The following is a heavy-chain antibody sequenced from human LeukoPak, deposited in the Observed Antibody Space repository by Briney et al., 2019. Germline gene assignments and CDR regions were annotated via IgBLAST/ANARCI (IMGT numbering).Heavy chain of an antibody. D-gene: IGHD6-19*01. Sequence: GGSLRLSCAASGFTFSSYGMHWVRQAPGKGLEWVAFIRYDGGNKYYADSVKGRFTISRDNSKNTLYLQMNSLRAEDTAVYYCAKDVGWLGFDYWGQGTLVTVSS. CDR3: AKDVGWLGFDY. CDR1: GFTFSSYG. CDR2: IRYDGGNK. V-gene: IGHV3-30*02. J-gene: IGHJ4*02.